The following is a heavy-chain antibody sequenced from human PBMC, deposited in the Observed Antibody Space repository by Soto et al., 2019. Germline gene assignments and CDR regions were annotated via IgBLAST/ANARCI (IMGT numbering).Heavy chain of an antibody. CDR3: ATTAYCSGGSCYSGPDY. Sequence: PSETLSLTCAVYGGSFSCYYWSWIRQPPGKGLEWIGEINHSGSTNYNPSLKSRVTISVDTSKNQFSLKLSSVTAADTAVYYCATTAYCSGGSCYSGPDYWGQGTLVTVSS. D-gene: IGHD2-15*01. J-gene: IGHJ4*02. CDR1: GGSFSCYY. CDR2: INHSGST. V-gene: IGHV4-34*01.